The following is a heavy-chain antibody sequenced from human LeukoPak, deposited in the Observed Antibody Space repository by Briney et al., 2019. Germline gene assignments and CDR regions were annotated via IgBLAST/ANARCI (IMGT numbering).Heavy chain of an antibody. Sequence: ASVKVSCKASGYTFTSHGISWVRQAPGQGLEWMGWISVNNGNANYAQKLQGRVTMTTDTSTSTAYMELRSLRSDDTAVYYCARERWPFFDYWGQGTLVTVSS. CDR3: ARERWPFFDY. CDR1: GYTFTSHG. V-gene: IGHV1-18*01. CDR2: ISVNNGNA. J-gene: IGHJ4*02. D-gene: IGHD2-15*01.